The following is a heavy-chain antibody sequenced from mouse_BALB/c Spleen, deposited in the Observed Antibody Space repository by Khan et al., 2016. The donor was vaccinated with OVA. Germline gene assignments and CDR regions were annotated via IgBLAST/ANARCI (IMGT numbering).Heavy chain of an antibody. CDR2: INSNGGST. CDR3: SRDGYYETYFDY. CDR1: GFTFNNYG. J-gene: IGHJ2*01. V-gene: IGHV5-6-3*01. D-gene: IGHD2-3*01. Sequence: EVQLVESGGGLVQPGGSLKLSCAASGFTFNNYGMSWVRQTPAKRLELVAIINSNGGSTYYLDSVTDRFTISRDNAQSTLYLQMSSLKSEDTAMYYCSRDGYYETYFDYWGQGTTLTVSS.